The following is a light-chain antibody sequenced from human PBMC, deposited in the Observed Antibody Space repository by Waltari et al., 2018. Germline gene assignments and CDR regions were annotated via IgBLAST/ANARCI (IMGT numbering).Light chain of an antibody. CDR1: SSDGGSYNL. Sequence: QSALTQPASVSGSPGQSITISCTGTSSDGGSYNLVSWYQQHPGKAPKLMIYEGSKRPSGVSNRFSGSKSGNTASLTISGLQAEDEADYYCCSYAGSSTPPVVFGGGTKLTVL. J-gene: IGLJ2*01. CDR2: EGS. V-gene: IGLV2-23*01. CDR3: CSYAGSSTPPVV.